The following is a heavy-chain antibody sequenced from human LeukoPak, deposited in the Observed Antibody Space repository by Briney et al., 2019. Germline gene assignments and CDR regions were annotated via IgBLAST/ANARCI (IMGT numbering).Heavy chain of an antibody. CDR3: ARGVLDDAFDI. J-gene: IGHJ3*02. Sequence: SETLSLTCAVYGGSFSGYDWSWIRQPPGKGLEWIGEINHSGSTNYNPSLKSRVTISVDTSKNQFSLKLSSVTAADTAVYYCARGVLDDAFDIWGQGKMVTVSS. V-gene: IGHV4-34*01. CDR2: INHSGST. CDR1: GGSFSGYD. D-gene: IGHD1-1*01.